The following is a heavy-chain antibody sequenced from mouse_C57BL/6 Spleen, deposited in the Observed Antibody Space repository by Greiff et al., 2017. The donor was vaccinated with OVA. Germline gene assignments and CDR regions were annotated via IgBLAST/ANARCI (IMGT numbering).Heavy chain of an antibody. D-gene: IGHD1-1*01. V-gene: IGHV5-17*01. J-gene: IGHJ4*01. CDR3: ARTYYYGSSDYAMDY. CDR1: GFTFSDYG. Sequence: EVKVVESGGGLVKPGGSLKLSCAASGFTFSDYGMHWVRQAPEKGLEWVAYISSGSSTIYYADTVKGRFTISRDNAKNTLFLQMTSLRSEDTAMYYCARTYYYGSSDYAMDYWGQGTSVTVSS. CDR2: ISSGSSTI.